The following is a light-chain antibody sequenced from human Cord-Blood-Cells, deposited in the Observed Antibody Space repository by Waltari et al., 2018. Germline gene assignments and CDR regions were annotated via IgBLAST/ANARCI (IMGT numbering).Light chain of an antibody. CDR2: AAY. CDR3: QQSYSTPFT. CDR1: QSISSY. V-gene: IGKV1-39*01. Sequence: DIQMTQSPSSLSASVGDRVTITCRASQSISSYLNWYQQKPGKAPKLLIYAAYSLQSGGPSRFSGSGSGTDFTLTISSLQPEDFATYYCQQSYSTPFTFGPGTKVDIK. J-gene: IGKJ3*01.